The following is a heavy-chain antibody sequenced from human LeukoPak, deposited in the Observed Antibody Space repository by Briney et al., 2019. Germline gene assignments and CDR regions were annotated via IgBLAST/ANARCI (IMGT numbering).Heavy chain of an antibody. J-gene: IGHJ5*02. CDR3: ARDLRPGAFDP. D-gene: IGHD3-10*01. CDR1: GFAFSRPA. CDR2: IRSKPNNYAT. V-gene: IGHV3-73*01. Sequence: GGSPRLSCAASGFAFSRPAMHWLRQAPGKGLEWVGRIRSKPNNYATTYSASVEGRFTISRDDSKNMTFLQMNSLQAEDTAVYYCARDLRPGAFDPWGQGTLVTVSS.